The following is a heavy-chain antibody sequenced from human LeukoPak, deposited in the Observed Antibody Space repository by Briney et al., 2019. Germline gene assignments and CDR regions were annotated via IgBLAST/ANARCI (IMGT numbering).Heavy chain of an antibody. CDR1: GFTFSSYG. V-gene: IGHV3-33*01. J-gene: IGHJ4*02. D-gene: IGHD3-22*01. CDR2: IWYDGSNK. Sequence: GGSLRLSCAASGFTFSSYGMHWVRQAPGKGLEWVAVIWYDGSNKYYAVSVKGRFTISRDNSKNTLYLQMNSLRAEDTAVYYCARGGHDRYYYDSSGYDYWGQGTLVTVSS. CDR3: ARGGHDRYYYDSSGYDY.